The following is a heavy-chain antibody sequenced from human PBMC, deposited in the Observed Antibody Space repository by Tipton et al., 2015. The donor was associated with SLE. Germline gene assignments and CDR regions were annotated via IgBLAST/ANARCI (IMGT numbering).Heavy chain of an antibody. CDR3: ARVGDNNYDV. V-gene: IGHV4-39*07. Sequence: LRLSCTVSGGSIRSSSYYWGWIRQPPGKGLEWIGSIYYTGSTYYNPSLKSRVTISVDTSKNQFSLKLTSVTAADTAVYYCARVGDNNYDVWGQGTTVTVSS. CDR1: GGSIRSSSYY. J-gene: IGHJ6*02. CDR2: IYYTGST. D-gene: IGHD4-11*01.